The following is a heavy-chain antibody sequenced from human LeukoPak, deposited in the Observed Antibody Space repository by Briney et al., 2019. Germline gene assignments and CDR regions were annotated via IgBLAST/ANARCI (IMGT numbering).Heavy chain of an antibody. Sequence: GGSLTLSCAASGFTFSSYGMHWVRQAPGKGLEWVAFIRYDGSNKYYAASVKGRFTISRDTSKNTLYLQMNILRAEDTAVYYCARGPPVTAFDYWGQGTLVTVSS. CDR3: ARGPPVTAFDY. CDR1: GFTFSSYG. J-gene: IGHJ4*02. D-gene: IGHD4-17*01. CDR2: IRYDGSNK. V-gene: IGHV3-30*02.